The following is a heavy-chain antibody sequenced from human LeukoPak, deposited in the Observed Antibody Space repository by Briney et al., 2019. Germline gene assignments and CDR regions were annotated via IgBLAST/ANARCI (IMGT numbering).Heavy chain of an antibody. Sequence: GGSLRLSCAASGFTFSNSWMSWVRQAPGKGLEWVANIKQDGSEKYYVDSVKGRFTISRDNAKNSLYLQMNSLRAENTAVFYCAIITRRLERPIGWGQATLVTVSS. J-gene: IGHJ4*02. CDR1: GFTFSNSW. CDR3: AIITRRLERPIG. D-gene: IGHD1-1*01. V-gene: IGHV3-7*01. CDR2: IKQDGSEK.